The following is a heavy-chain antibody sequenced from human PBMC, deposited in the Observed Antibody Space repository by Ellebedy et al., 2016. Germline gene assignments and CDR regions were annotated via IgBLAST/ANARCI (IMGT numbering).Heavy chain of an antibody. CDR1: GYTFTSYG. CDR3: ARDRRYYGSRGSPYYFDY. V-gene: IGHV1-18*01. CDR2: ISAYNGNT. J-gene: IGHJ4*02. Sequence: ASVKVSCXASGYTFTSYGISWVRQAPGQGLEWMGWISAYNGNTNYAQKFQGRVTITADESTSTAYMELSSLRSEDTAVYYCARDRRYYGSRGSPYYFDYWGQGTLVTVSS. D-gene: IGHD3-10*01.